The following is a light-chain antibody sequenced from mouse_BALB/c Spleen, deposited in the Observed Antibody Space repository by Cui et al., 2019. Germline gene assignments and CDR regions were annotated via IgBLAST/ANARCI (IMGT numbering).Light chain of an antibody. CDR1: QGISSN. CDR3: GQYAQFPPT. CDR2: HGT. Sequence: DILMCHSPSSMSVSLGDTVSITRNESQGISSNIGWLQQEPRKTIKGLICHGTNLEDGVPSRFSGSGSGADYPLTNSSLESEDVADYYCGQYAQFPPTFGGGDQAGNKT. J-gene: IGKJ2*01. V-gene: IGKV14-100*01.